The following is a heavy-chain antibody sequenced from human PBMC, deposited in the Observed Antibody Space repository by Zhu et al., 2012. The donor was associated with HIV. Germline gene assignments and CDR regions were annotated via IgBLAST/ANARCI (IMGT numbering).Heavy chain of an antibody. V-gene: IGHV3-74*01. CDR1: GFTLGNYW. CDR3: ARANNLDV. J-gene: IGHJ6*02. D-gene: IGHD1/OR15-1a*01. Sequence: EVQLVESGGGLVQPGGSLRLSCAASGFTLGNYWMHWVRQPPGKGLVWVSRINTDGSIINYGDSVRGRFTISRDNAKNTLYLQMSSLRAEDTAVYYCARANNLDVWGQGTTVTVSS. CDR2: INTDGSII.